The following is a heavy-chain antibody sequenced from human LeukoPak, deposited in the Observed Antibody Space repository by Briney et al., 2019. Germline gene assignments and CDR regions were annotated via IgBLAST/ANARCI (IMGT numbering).Heavy chain of an antibody. Sequence: KTGESLRLSCAASGFSFSNYYKSWIRQAPGKGLEWISYISNIGNTMYHADSAKGRFTISRDNAKNSLYLEMNSLRAEDTAVYYCARERITFGRVIVHNDFDSWGQGTLVTVSS. CDR3: ARERITFGRVIVHNDFDS. D-gene: IGHD3-16*02. J-gene: IGHJ4*02. CDR2: ISNIGNTM. CDR1: GFSFSNYY. V-gene: IGHV3-11*04.